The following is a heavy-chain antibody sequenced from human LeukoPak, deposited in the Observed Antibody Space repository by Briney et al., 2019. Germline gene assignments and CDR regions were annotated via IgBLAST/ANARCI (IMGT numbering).Heavy chain of an antibody. V-gene: IGHV1-46*01. CDR1: GYTFTSYG. Sequence: ASVKVSCKASGYTFTSYGISWVRQAPGQGLEWMGIINPSGGSTSYAQKFQGRVTMTRDTSTSTVYMELSSLRSEDTAVYYCARVRLTTSSLDAFDIWGQGTMVTVSS. CDR2: INPSGGST. CDR3: ARVRLTTSSLDAFDI. D-gene: IGHD4-11*01. J-gene: IGHJ3*02.